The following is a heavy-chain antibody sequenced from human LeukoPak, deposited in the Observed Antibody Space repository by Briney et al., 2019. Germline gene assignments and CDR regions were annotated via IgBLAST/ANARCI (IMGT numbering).Heavy chain of an antibody. J-gene: IGHJ4*02. Sequence: PGGSLRLSCAASGFTFSSYWMHWVRQAPGKGLXWVSRINSDAXXXSYXXXXKGRFTISRDNAKNTLHLQMNSLRAEDTAVYYCTRVAGSGSVDWGQGTLVTVSS. D-gene: IGHD1-26*01. V-gene: IGHV3-74*01. CDR2: INSDAXXX. CDR3: TRVAGSGSVD. CDR1: GFTFSSYW.